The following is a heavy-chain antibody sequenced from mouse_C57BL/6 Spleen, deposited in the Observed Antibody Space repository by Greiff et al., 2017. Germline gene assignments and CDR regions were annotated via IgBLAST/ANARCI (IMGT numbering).Heavy chain of an antibody. CDR2: ISSGGSYT. D-gene: IGHD2-4*01. CDR3: ADDYDRGFAY. J-gene: IGHJ3*01. V-gene: IGHV5-6*01. CDR1: GFTFSSYG. Sequence: EVMLVESGGDLVKPGGSLKLSCAASGFTFSSYGMSWVRQTPDKRLEWVATISSGGSYTYYPDSVKGRFTISRDNAKNTLYLQMSSLKSEDTAMYYCADDYDRGFAYWGQGTLVTVSA.